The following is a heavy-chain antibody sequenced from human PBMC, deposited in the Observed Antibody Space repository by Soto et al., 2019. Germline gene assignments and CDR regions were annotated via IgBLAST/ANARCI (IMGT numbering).Heavy chain of an antibody. J-gene: IGHJ6*02. D-gene: IGHD6-13*01. V-gene: IGHV3-33*01. CDR3: ARSIAAAALYYYYGRDV. Sequence: QVQLVESGGGVVQPGRSLRLSCAASGFTFSSYGMHWVRQAPGKGLEWVAVIWYDGSNKYYADSVKGRFTISRDNSKNXXYLQMNSLSAEDTAVYYCARSIAAAALYYYYGRDVWGQGTTVTVSS. CDR1: GFTFSSYG. CDR2: IWYDGSNK.